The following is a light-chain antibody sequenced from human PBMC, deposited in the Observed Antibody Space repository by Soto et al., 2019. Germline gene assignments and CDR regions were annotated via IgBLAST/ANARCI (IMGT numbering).Light chain of an antibody. Sequence: EIVMTQSPATLSVSPGERSTLSCMTSHSVSSNLAWYQQKPGQAPRLLIYGASSRATGIPARFSGSGSGTEFTLTISSLQSEDFAVYYCQQHNNWPSTFGQGTKVDIK. CDR3: QQHNNWPST. CDR2: GAS. CDR1: HSVSSN. J-gene: IGKJ1*01. V-gene: IGKV3-15*01.